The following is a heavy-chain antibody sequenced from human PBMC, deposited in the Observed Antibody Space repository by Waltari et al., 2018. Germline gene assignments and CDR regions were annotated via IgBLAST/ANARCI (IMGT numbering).Heavy chain of an antibody. V-gene: IGHV3-21*01. Sequence: EVQLVESGGGLVKPGGSLRLSWSASGVICYIYRLNWVRRAPGKWLEWVSSVSASSHYIYYADSVKGRFTVSRDNAKSSLYLQMDSLRAEDTAVYYCVRESPFEPRGWFDPWGQGTLVTVSS. CDR1: GVICYIYR. CDR3: VRESPFEPRGWFDP. D-gene: IGHD3-16*01. CDR2: VSASSHYI. J-gene: IGHJ5*02.